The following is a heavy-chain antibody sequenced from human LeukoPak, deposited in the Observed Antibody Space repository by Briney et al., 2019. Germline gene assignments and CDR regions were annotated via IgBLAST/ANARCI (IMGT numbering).Heavy chain of an antibody. V-gene: IGHV4-39*01. D-gene: IGHD5-18*01. CDR1: GGSISGSSYH. CDR3: APTYSYTGGGYEY. CDR2: INYRGHT. J-gene: IGHJ4*02. Sequence: SETLSLTCTVSGGSISGSSYHWGWIRQPPGTGLEWIGSINYRGHTYYNPSLESRVTISVDTSKNQFSLTVSSVTAADTALYYCAPTYSYTGGGYEYWGQGTLVTVFS.